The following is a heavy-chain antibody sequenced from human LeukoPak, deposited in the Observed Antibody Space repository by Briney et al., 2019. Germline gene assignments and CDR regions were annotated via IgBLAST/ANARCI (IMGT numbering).Heavy chain of an antibody. CDR1: GGSISSGGYY. Sequence: PSGTLSLTCTVSGGSISSGGYYWSCIRQHPGKGLEWIGYIYYSGSTYYNPSLKSRVTISVDTSKNQFSLKLSSVTAADTAVYYCARVCVDYYYGMDVWGQGTTVTVSS. CDR2: IYYSGST. V-gene: IGHV4-31*03. D-gene: IGHD2-15*01. J-gene: IGHJ6*02. CDR3: ARVCVDYYYGMDV.